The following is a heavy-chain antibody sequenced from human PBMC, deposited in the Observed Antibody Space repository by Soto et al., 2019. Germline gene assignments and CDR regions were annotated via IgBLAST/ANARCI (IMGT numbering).Heavy chain of an antibody. Sequence: SETLSLTCIVSGGSMSSRDYYWSWILQDPGKGLEWIGYIYYSGSTYYHSSLMSRVSISIDTSKKQFSLKLNSVTAADTAVYYCARVRLDAGVGQGAMDVWCKGISVTVSS. V-gene: IGHV4-31*03. CDR3: ARVRLDAGVGQGAMDV. J-gene: IGHJ6*04. D-gene: IGHD2-8*01. CDR1: GGSMSSRDYY. CDR2: IYYSGST.